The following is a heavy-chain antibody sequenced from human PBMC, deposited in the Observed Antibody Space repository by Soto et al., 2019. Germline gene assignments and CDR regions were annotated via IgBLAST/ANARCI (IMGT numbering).Heavy chain of an antibody. J-gene: IGHJ5*02. CDR1: GYIFSGYY. D-gene: IGHD2-21*02. CDR3: ARSYCGGDCPNNWFDP. CDR2: INPSGGTT. V-gene: IGHV1-46*01. Sequence: ASVKVSCKASGYIFSGYYIHWVRQVPGQGLEWMGIINPSGGTTIYAQEFQGRVTMTRDTTTSTVYMELSRLRSEDTAMYYCARSYCGGDCPNNWFDPWGQGTLVTVSS.